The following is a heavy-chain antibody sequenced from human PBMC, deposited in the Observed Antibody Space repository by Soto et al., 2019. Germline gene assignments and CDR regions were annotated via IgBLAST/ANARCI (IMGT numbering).Heavy chain of an antibody. J-gene: IGHJ6*02. CDR1: GFTFSSYW. CDR3: ARDRSGYSGSYPNYYYYYGMDV. CDR2: INSDGSST. Sequence: GGSLRLSCAASGFTFSSYWMHWVRQAPGKGLVWVSRINSDGSSTSYADSVKGRFTISRDNAKNTLYLQMNSLRAEDTAVYYCARDRSGYSGSYPNYYYYYGMDVWGQGTTVTVSS. V-gene: IGHV3-74*01. D-gene: IGHD1-26*01.